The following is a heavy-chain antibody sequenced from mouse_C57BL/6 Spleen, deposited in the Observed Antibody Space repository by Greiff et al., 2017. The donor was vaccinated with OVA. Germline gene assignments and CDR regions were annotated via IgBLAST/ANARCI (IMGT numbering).Heavy chain of an antibody. CDR2: IWGDGST. D-gene: IGHD1-1*01. CDR3: AKHHRSYGSSYGYFDV. J-gene: IGHJ1*03. Sequence: QVQLKESGPGLVAPSQSLSITCTVSGFSLTSYGVSWVRQPPGKGLEWLGVIWGDGSTNYHSAFISRLSISKDNSKRQVFLKLNSLQTDDTATYYRAKHHRSYGSSYGYFDVWGTGTTVTVSS. CDR1: GFSLTSYG. V-gene: IGHV2-3*01.